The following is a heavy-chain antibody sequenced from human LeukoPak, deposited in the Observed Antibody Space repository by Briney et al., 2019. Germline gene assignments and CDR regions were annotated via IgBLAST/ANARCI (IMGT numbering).Heavy chain of an antibody. Sequence: GGSLRLSCAASGFTFSSYDMHWVRQATGKGLEWVSAIGTAGDTYYPGSVKGRFTISRENAKNSLYLQMNSLRAGDPAVYYCARESAAGTDYYYGMDVWGQGTTVTVSS. CDR2: IGTAGDT. CDR3: ARESAAGTDYYYGMDV. CDR1: GFTFSSYD. J-gene: IGHJ6*02. V-gene: IGHV3-13*01. D-gene: IGHD6-13*01.